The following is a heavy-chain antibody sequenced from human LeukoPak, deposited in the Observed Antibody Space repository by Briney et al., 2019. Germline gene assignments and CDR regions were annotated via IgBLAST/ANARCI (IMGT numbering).Heavy chain of an antibody. V-gene: IGHV4-39*01. CDR2: IYYSGST. Sequence: PSETLSLTCTVSGDSISNSAYYWGWIRQSPGKGLEWIGNIYYSGSTYYNPSLKSRVTISVDTSENQFSLKLSSVTAADTAVYYCARGLNWGQGTLVTVSS. CDR3: ARGLN. CDR1: GDSISNSAYY. J-gene: IGHJ4*02. D-gene: IGHD3-16*01.